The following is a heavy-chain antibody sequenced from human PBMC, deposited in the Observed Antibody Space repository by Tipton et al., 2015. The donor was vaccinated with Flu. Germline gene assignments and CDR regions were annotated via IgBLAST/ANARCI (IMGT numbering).Heavy chain of an antibody. J-gene: IGHJ4*02. D-gene: IGHD3-10*01. Sequence: TLSLTCTVSGGSISRYYWSWVRQTPGKGLEWIGYIYYSGSTSYNSSLMSRVTISVDTSRNQFSLNLKSVTAADTAVYYCARDRGWPAAVDYYSQGILVTVSS. V-gene: IGHV4-59*01. CDR3: ARDRGWPAAVDY. CDR1: GGSISRYY. CDR2: IYYSGST.